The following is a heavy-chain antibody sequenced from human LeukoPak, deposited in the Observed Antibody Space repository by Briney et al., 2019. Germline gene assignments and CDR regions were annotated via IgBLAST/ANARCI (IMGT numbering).Heavy chain of an antibody. CDR3: ARGQGSDNWFDP. V-gene: IGHV1-69*05. CDR1: GGTYSSYA. CDR2: IIPIFGTA. J-gene: IGHJ5*02. Sequence: SVKVSCKASGGTYSSYAISWVRQAPGQGLEWMGRIIPIFGTANYAQKFQGRVTITTDESTSTAYMELSSLRSEDTAVYYCARGQGSDNWFDPWGQGTLVTVSS.